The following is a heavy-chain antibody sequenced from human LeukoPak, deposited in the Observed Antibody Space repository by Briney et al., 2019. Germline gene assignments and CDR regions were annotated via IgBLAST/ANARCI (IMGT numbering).Heavy chain of an antibody. D-gene: IGHD3-10*01. CDR3: AKDFGEAAFDV. Sequence: QSGGSLRLSCAASGFTFSSYDMHWVRQAPGKGLEWVAIISCDGSDKYYADSVKGRFTISRDNSKNTLYLQMNSLRAEDTAVYYCAKDFGEAAFDVWGQGTMVTVSS. V-gene: IGHV3-30*18. CDR2: ISCDGSDK. CDR1: GFTFSSYD. J-gene: IGHJ3*01.